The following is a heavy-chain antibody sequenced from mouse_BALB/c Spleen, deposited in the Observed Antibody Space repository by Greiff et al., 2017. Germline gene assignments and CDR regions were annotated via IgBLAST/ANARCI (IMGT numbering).Heavy chain of an antibody. D-gene: IGHD4-1*02. CDR3: ASPNWDGDYAMDY. V-gene: IGHV5-17*02. J-gene: IGHJ4*01. CDR2: ISSGSSTI. Sequence: EVQLVESGGGLVQPGGSRKLSCAASGFTFSSFGMHWVRQAPEKGLEWVAYISSGSSTIYYADTVKGRFTISRDNPKNTLFLQMTSLRSEDTAMYYCASPNWDGDYAMDYWGQGTSVTVSS. CDR1: GFTFSSFG.